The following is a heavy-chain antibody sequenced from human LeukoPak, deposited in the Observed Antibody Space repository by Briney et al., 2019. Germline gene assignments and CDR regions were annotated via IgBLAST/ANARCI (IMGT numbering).Heavy chain of an antibody. D-gene: IGHD6-25*01. CDR3: ATTTSSAWMPFDY. J-gene: IGHJ4*02. CDR2: ISSGGSTI. V-gene: IGHV3-48*01. CDR1: GFNFYSFT. Sequence: GRSLRLSCVASGFNFYSFTMNWVRQAPGKGLEWDSYISSGGSTIYYRDSVKGRFTISRDNAKNSLYLQMNSLSADDTGVYYCATTTSSAWMPFDYWGQGTLVAVSS.